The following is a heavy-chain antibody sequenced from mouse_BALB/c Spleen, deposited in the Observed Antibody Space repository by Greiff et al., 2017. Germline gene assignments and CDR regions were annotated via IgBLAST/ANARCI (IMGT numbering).Heavy chain of an antibody. CDR1: GFTFSSYG. V-gene: IGHV5-6*01. D-gene: IGHD1-1*01. CDR3: ARQVYYGSSGDFDV. Sequence: DVHLVESGGDLVKPGGSLKLSCAASGFTFSSYGMSWVRQTPDKRLEWVATISRGGSYTYYPDTVKGRFTISRDNATNTLYLQMSSLKSEDTAMYYCARQVYYGSSGDFDVWGAGTTVTVSS. CDR2: ISRGGSYT. J-gene: IGHJ1*01.